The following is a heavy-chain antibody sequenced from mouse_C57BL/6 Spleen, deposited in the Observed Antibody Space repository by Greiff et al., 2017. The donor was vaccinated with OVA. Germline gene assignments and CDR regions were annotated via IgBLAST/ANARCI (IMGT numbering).Heavy chain of an antibody. CDR2: INPSNGGP. CDR3: ARRPVQNAMDY. Sequence: QVQLQQPGTELVKPGASVKLSCKASGYTFTSYWMHWVKQRPGQGLEWIGNINPSNGGPKYNEKLQGKATLTVYKSSSTAYMQLSSRSSEDSAVYYCARRPVQNAMDYWGQGTSVTVSS. CDR1: GYTFTSYW. V-gene: IGHV1-53*01. J-gene: IGHJ4*01.